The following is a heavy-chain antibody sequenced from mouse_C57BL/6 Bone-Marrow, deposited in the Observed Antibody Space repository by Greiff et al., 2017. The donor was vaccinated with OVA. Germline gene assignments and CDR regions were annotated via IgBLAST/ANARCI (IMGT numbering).Heavy chain of an antibody. D-gene: IGHD3-3*01. CDR2: IDTSDSYT. J-gene: IGHJ2*01. Sequence: QVQLQQPGAELVRPGTSVKLSCKASGYTFTSYWMHWVKQRPGQGLEWIGVIDTSDSYTNYNQKFKGKATLTVDTSSSTAYMQLISLTSEASAVYCCARPSGYWGQGTTLTVSS. CDR1: GYTFTSYW. V-gene: IGHV1-59*01. CDR3: ARPSGY.